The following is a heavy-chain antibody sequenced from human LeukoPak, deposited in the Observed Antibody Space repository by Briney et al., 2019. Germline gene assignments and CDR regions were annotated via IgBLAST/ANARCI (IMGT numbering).Heavy chain of an antibody. CDR2: IKQDGSEK. J-gene: IGHJ4*02. CDR3: AKPLGYCSSTSCQILDY. D-gene: IGHD2-2*01. V-gene: IGHV3-7*03. Sequence: GGSLRLSCAASGFTFSGYWMSWVRQAPGKGLEWVANIKQDGSEKYYVDSVKGRFTISRDNAKNSLYLQMNSPRADDTAVYYCAKPLGYCSSTSCQILDYWGQGTLVTVSS. CDR1: GFTFSGYW.